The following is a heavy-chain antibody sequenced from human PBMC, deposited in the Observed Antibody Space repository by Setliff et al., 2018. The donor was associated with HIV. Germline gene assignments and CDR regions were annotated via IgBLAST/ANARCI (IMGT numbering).Heavy chain of an antibody. CDR3: ARHFGYNPGWFDS. J-gene: IGHJ5*01. CDR1: GFSFTSYW. Sequence: PGESPKISCKGSGFSFTSYWISWVRQMPGKGLEWMGRIDPADSYTNYSPSFQGHVTISIDKSISTASLHWSSLRTSDTAMYYCARHFGYNPGWFDSWGQGTLVTVSS. CDR2: IDPADSYT. D-gene: IGHD3-10*01. V-gene: IGHV5-10-1*01.